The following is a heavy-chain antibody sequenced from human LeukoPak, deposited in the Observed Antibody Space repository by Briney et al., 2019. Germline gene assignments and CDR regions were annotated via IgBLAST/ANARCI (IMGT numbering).Heavy chain of an antibody. D-gene: IGHD6-13*01. Sequence: PSETLSLTCTVSGGSISSSSYYWGWIRQPPGKGLEWLGSIYYSGSTYYNPSLKSRVTISVDTSKNQFSLKLSSVTAADTAVYYCARRVGIAAAGTEDYWGQGTLVTVSS. CDR1: GGSISSSSYY. CDR3: ARRVGIAAAGTEDY. CDR2: IYYSGST. J-gene: IGHJ4*02. V-gene: IGHV4-39*01.